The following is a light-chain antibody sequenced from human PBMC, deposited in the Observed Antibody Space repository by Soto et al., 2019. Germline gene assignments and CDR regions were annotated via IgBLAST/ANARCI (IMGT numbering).Light chain of an antibody. CDR1: QSVSSY. Sequence: EIVLTQSPATLSLSPGERATLSCRASQSVSSYLAWYQQKPGQAPRLLIYDASNRATGIPVRFSGSGSGTDFTLRISSLEPEDFAVYYCQQRTSWPLTFGGGTKVEIK. CDR2: DAS. CDR3: QQRTSWPLT. V-gene: IGKV3-11*01. J-gene: IGKJ4*01.